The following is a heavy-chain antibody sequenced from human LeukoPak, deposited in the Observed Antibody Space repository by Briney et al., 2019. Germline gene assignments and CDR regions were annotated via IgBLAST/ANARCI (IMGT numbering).Heavy chain of an antibody. CDR2: INPDGGGT. V-gene: IGHV1-2*07. CDR1: GYTFTDYC. CDR3: ARVEGEPAAQDYSYYGFDV. Sequence: ASVKVSCKASGYTFTDYCMHWVRQAPGQGLEWMGWINPDGGGTSYAHRFQGRVTMTRDTSIRTAYMELSRLRSDDTALYYCARVEGEPAAQDYSYYGFDVWGQGTTVTVSS. J-gene: IGHJ6*02. D-gene: IGHD2-2*01.